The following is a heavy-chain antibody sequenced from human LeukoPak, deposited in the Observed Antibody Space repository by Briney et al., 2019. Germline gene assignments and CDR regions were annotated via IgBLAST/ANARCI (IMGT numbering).Heavy chain of an antibody. J-gene: IGHJ4*02. D-gene: IGHD5-24*01. CDR2: INSDGGST. CDR1: GFTFSSYW. CDR3: ARRIQGMAPYYFDY. Sequence: PGGSLRLSCTASGFTFSSYWMHWVRQAPGKGLVWVSHINSDGGSTSYADSVKGRFTTSRDNAKNTLYLQMNSLRAEDTAVYYCARRIQGMAPYYFDYWGQGTLVTVSS. V-gene: IGHV3-74*01.